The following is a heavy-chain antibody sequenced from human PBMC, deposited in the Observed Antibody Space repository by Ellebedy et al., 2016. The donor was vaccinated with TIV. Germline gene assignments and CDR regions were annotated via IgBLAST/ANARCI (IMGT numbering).Heavy chain of an antibody. CDR2: ISSGSGGST. Sequence: GESLKISCAASGFTFSSYAMSWVRQAPGKGLEWVSAISSGSGGSTFYADSVKGRFTISRDNSKNTLYLQMDSLRAEDTAIYYCAKDQVAGDGRWVFDSWGQGTVVTVSS. D-gene: IGHD5-24*01. J-gene: IGHJ3*01. V-gene: IGHV3-23*01. CDR3: AKDQVAGDGRWVFDS. CDR1: GFTFSSYA.